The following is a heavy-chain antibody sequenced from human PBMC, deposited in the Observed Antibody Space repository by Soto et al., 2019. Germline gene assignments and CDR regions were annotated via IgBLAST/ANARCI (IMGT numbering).Heavy chain of an antibody. V-gene: IGHV1-18*01. Sequence: ASVKVSCKASGYTFTSYGISWVRQAPGQGLEWMGWISAYNGNTNYAQKLQGRVTMTTDTSTSTAYMELRSLRSDDTAVYYCARDTFSVNWKYGGDYYYGMAVWAQGTTVTVSS. J-gene: IGHJ6*02. CDR2: ISAYNGNT. CDR1: GYTFTSYG. CDR3: ARDTFSVNWKYGGDYYYGMAV. D-gene: IGHD1-7*01.